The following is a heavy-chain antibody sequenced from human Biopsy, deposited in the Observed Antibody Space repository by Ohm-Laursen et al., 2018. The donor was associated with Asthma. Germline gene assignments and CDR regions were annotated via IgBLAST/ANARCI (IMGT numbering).Heavy chain of an antibody. V-gene: IGHV3-11*01. D-gene: IGHD6-13*01. CDR1: GFTFSDYY. CDR3: ARGYSTSWYFGY. CDR2: ISSRGSNI. J-gene: IGHJ4*02. Sequence: GSLRLSCTASGFTFSDYYMNWIRQAPGKGLEWVAYISSRGSNIFYADSVKGRFTISRDNAKKSLFLEMNSLTVEDTAVYFCARGYSTSWYFGYWGQGTLVTVSS.